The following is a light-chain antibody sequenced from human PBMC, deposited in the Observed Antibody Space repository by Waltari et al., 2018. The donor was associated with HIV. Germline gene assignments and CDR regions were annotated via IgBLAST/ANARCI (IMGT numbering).Light chain of an antibody. V-gene: IGKV1-33*01. CDR3: QQYEILPLT. CDR2: DAS. CDR1: QDISNY. Sequence: DLQMTQSPSSLSASVGDRVTITCQASQDISNYLNWYQQKPGKAPKLLIYDASNLETGVPSRFSGSGSGTDFTFTISSLQPEDIATYYCQQYEILPLTFGGGTKVEIK. J-gene: IGKJ4*01.